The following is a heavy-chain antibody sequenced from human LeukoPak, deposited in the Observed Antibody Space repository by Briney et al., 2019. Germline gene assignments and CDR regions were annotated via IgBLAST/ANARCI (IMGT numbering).Heavy chain of an antibody. V-gene: IGHV4-59*01. Sequence: SETLSLTCTVSGGSISIYYWSWIRQPPGKGLEWIGYIYYSGSTNYNPSLKSRVTISVDTSKNQFSLRLSSVTAADTAVYYCARVTGYVMEDYFDYWGQGTLVTVSS. CDR3: ARVTGYVMEDYFDY. CDR2: IYYSGST. D-gene: IGHD6-13*01. J-gene: IGHJ4*02. CDR1: GGSISIYY.